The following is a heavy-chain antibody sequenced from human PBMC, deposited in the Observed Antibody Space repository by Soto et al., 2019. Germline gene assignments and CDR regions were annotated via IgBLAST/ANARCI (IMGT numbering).Heavy chain of an antibody. J-gene: IGHJ4*02. V-gene: IGHV1-8*01. CDR3: ARGRREVTPVTLYYFDY. CDR1: GYTFTGYD. Sequence: QVQLVQSGAEVKKPGASVKVSCKASGYTFTGYDINWVRQATGQGLEWMGWMNPNSANTGYAQKFQGRVTMSRNTSISTAYMELSSLTSEDTAVYYCARGRREVTPVTLYYFDYWGQGTLVTVSS. CDR2: MNPNSANT. D-gene: IGHD4-4*01.